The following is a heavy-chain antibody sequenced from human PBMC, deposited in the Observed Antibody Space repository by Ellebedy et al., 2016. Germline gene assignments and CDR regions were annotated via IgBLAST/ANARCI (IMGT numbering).Heavy chain of an antibody. Sequence: SETLSLTCTVSGGSISSGGYYWSWIRQHPGKGLEWIGYIYYSGSTNYNPSLKSRVTISVDTSKNQFSLKLSSVTAADTAVYYCARGGCGGSCYSGRVDPWGQGTLVTVSS. CDR2: IYYSGST. CDR3: ARGGCGGSCYSGRVDP. J-gene: IGHJ5*02. CDR1: GGSISSGGYY. D-gene: IGHD2-15*01. V-gene: IGHV4-61*08.